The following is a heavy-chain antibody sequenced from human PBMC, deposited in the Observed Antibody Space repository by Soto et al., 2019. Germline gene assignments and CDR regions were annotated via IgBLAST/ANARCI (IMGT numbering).Heavy chain of an antibody. V-gene: IGHV4-59*08. J-gene: IGHJ6*03. CDR3: ARAARDYYMDV. CDR2: IYYSGST. CDR1: GGSISSYY. Sequence: SETLSLTCTVSGGSISSYYLSWIRQPPGKGLEWIGYIYYSGSTNYNPSLKSRVTISVDTSKNQFSLKLSSVTAADTAVYYCARAARDYYMDVWGKGTTVTVSS. D-gene: IGHD6-6*01.